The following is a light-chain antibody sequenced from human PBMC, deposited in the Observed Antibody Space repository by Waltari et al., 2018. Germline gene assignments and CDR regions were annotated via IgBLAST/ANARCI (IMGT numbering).Light chain of an antibody. Sequence: QSALTQPASVSGSPGQSLTISCIGSGRDIGASNYVTWYQRHPGKAPKLIIFDVSRRPSGVSHRFSGSKSGNTASLTISGLQTEDEADYYCSSYTTTNTLVIFGGGTNLAVL. CDR2: DVS. CDR1: GRDIGASNY. CDR3: SSYTTTNTLVI. V-gene: IGLV2-14*01. J-gene: IGLJ2*01.